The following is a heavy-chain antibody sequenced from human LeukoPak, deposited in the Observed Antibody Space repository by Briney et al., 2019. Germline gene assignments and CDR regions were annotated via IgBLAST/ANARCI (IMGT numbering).Heavy chain of an antibody. Sequence: SGGSLRLSCAASGFTFSSYGMHWVRQAPGKGLEWVAYISHDGNNKYYADPVKGRFTISRDNSNNTLYLQMNSLRAEDTAVDYCARGAYSYGFESYFDYWGQGTLVTVSS. J-gene: IGHJ4*02. CDR3: ARGAYSYGFESYFDY. CDR2: ISHDGNNK. V-gene: IGHV3-30*03. CDR1: GFTFSSYG. D-gene: IGHD5-18*01.